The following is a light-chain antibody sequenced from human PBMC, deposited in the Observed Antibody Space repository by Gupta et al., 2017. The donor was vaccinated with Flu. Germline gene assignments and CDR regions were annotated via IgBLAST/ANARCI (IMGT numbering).Light chain of an antibody. CDR1: QSIESW. CDR3: QQYNSYSWT. V-gene: IGKV1-5*03. CDR2: KAS. Sequence: DIQMTQSHSTLSASVGDRVTITCRASQSIESWLAWYQQKPGKAPNLLIYKASNLESGVPSRFSGSGSGTEFTLTISSLQPDDFATYYCQQYNSYSWTFGQGTKVEVK. J-gene: IGKJ1*01.